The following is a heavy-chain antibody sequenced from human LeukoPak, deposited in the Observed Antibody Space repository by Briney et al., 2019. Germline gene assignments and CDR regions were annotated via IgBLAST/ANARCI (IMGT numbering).Heavy chain of an antibody. V-gene: IGHV3-30*18. Sequence: PGRSLRLSCAASGFTFSSYGMHWVRQAPGKGLEWVAVISYDGSNKYYADSVKGRFTISRDNSKNTLYLQMNSLRAEDTAVYYCAKVDRGVTTVTPYYFDYWGQGTLVSVSS. CDR2: ISYDGSNK. J-gene: IGHJ4*02. D-gene: IGHD4-17*01. CDR1: GFTFSSYG. CDR3: AKVDRGVTTVTPYYFDY.